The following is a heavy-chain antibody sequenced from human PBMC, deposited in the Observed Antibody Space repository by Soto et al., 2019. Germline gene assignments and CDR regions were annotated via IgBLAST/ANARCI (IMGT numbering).Heavy chain of an antibody. Sequence: EVQLVESGGGLVQPGGSLRLSCAASGFTVSSNYMSWVRQAPGKGLEWVSVISSSGGIHYADSVKGRLTISRDNSKNTLYLQMNSLRAEDTAIYSGARGAGGDGYNPANWFDPWGQGTLVTVSS. CDR3: ARGAGGDGYNPANWFDP. J-gene: IGHJ5*02. CDR1: GFTVSSNY. CDR2: ISSSGGI. D-gene: IGHD5-18*01. V-gene: IGHV3-53*04.